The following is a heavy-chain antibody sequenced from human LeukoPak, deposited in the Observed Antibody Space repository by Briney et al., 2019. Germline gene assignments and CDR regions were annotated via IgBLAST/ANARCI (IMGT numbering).Heavy chain of an antibody. CDR3: AREPIYYFDY. V-gene: IGHV3-48*01. Sequence: PGGSLRLSCAASGFTFSSYSMNWVRQAPGKGLEWVSYISSSSTIYYADSVKGRFTISRDNAKNSLYLQMNSLRAEDTAVYYCAREPIYYFDYWGQGTLVTVSS. D-gene: IGHD2-2*02. CDR1: GFTFSSYS. J-gene: IGHJ4*02. CDR2: ISSSSTI.